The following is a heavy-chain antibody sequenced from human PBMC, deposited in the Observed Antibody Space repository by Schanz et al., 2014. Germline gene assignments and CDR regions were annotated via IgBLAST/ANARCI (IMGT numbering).Heavy chain of an antibody. J-gene: IGHJ4*02. CDR2: ITGASDHI. CDR3: AKSQGSSFDS. V-gene: IGHV3-23*01. Sequence: EVQLLESGGGLVQPGGSLKLSCAASGLIFSNYVMSWVRQAPGKGLEWVSGITGASDHIDYAESVKGRFTISRDNSKNTLYLQMKSLRAEDTAVYYCAKSQGSSFDSWGQGTLVTVSS. D-gene: IGHD6-13*01. CDR1: GLIFSNYV.